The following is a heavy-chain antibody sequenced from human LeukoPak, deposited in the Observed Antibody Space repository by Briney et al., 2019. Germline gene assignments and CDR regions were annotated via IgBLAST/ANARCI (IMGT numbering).Heavy chain of an antibody. CDR2: ISAHNGNT. Sequence: ASVKVSCKASGYTFTNYGISWVRQAPGQGLEWMGWISAHNGNTNYAQKLQGRVTMTTDTSTGTAYMELTSLRSDDTAVYYCGRDCSGGSCYSLVRYGMDVWGQGTTVTVSS. V-gene: IGHV1-18*01. D-gene: IGHD2-15*01. J-gene: IGHJ6*02. CDR1: GYTFTNYG. CDR3: GRDCSGGSCYSLVRYGMDV.